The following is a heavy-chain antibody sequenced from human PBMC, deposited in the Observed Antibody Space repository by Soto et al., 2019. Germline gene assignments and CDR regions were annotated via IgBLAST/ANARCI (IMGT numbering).Heavy chain of an antibody. CDR2: ISGSGGST. CDR3: AKGPLTQYSSGWSENY. V-gene: IGHV3-23*01. J-gene: IGHJ4*02. Sequence: GGSLRLSCAASGFTFSSYAMSWVRQAPGKGLEWVSAISGSGGSTYYADSVKGRFTISRDNSKNTLYLQMNSLRAEDTAVYYCAKGPLTQYSSGWSENYWGQGTLVTVSS. D-gene: IGHD6-19*01. CDR1: GFTFSSYA.